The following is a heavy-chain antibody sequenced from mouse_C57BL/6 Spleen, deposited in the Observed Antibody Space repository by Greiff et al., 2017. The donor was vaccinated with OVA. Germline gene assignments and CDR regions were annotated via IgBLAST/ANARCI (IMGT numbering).Heavy chain of an antibody. CDR3: TRGLRGGYFDV. Sequence: EVKLMESGEGLVKPGGSLKLSCAASGFTFSSYAMSWVRQTPEKRLEWVAYISSGGDYIYYADTVKGRFTISRDNARNTLYLQMSSLKSEDTAMYYCTRGLRGGYFDVWGTGTTVTVSS. J-gene: IGHJ1*03. D-gene: IGHD6-5*01. CDR1: GFTFSSYA. CDR2: ISSGGDYI. V-gene: IGHV5-9-1*02.